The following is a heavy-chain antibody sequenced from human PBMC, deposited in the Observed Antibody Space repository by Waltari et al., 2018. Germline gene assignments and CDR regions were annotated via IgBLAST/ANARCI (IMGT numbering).Heavy chain of an antibody. V-gene: IGHV4-34*02. Sequence: QVQLQQWGAGLLKPSETLSLTCTVYGGSFSGNLWNWIRQPPGKRLEWIGEINHSGSTDYNPSRKSRVIISLDTSKNQFSLKLSSVTAADTAVYYCAKRGMEGGYFDLWGRGTLVTVSS. J-gene: IGHJ2*01. CDR1: GGSFSGNL. CDR2: INHSGST. D-gene: IGHD3-3*01. CDR3: AKRGMEGGYFDL.